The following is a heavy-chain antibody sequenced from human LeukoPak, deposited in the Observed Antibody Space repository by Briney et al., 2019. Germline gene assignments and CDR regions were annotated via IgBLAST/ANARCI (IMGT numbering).Heavy chain of an antibody. CDR3: AREVQGDAFDI. CDR2: MYIGGST. Sequence: PSQTLSLTCTVSGGSISSGSYFWSWIRQPAGKGLEWIGRMYIGGSTNYNPSLKSRVSISVDTSKNQFSLKMSPVTAADTAVYYCAREVQGDAFDIWGQGTMVTVSS. CDR1: GGSISSGSYF. J-gene: IGHJ3*02. V-gene: IGHV4-61*02.